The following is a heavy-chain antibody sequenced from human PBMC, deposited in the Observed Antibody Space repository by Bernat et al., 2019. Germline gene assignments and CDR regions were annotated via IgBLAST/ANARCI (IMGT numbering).Heavy chain of an antibody. V-gene: IGHV3-30*18. Sequence: QVQLVESGGGVVQPGRSLRLSCAASGFTFSSYGMHWVRQAPGKGLEWVAVISYDGSNKYYADSVKGRFTISRDNSKNTLYLQMNSLRAEDTAVYYCAKELGSWYGWYFDLWGRGTLVTVSS. CDR3: AKELGSWYGWYFDL. D-gene: IGHD6-13*01. CDR2: ISYDGSNK. CDR1: GFTFSSYG. J-gene: IGHJ2*01.